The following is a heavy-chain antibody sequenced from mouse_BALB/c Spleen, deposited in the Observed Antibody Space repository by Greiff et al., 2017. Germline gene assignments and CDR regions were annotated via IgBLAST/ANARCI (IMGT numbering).Heavy chain of an antibody. D-gene: IGHD2-4*01. V-gene: IGHV3-2*02. J-gene: IGHJ4*01. CDR3: ARWVITTLYYYAMDY. CDR1: GYSITSDYA. CDR2: ISYSGST. Sequence: EVKLQESGPGLVKPSQSLSLTCTVTGYSITSDYAWNWIRQFPGNKLEWMGYISYSGSTSYNPSLKSRISITRDTSKNQFFLQLNSVTTEDTATYYCARWVITTLYYYAMDYWGQGTSVTVSS.